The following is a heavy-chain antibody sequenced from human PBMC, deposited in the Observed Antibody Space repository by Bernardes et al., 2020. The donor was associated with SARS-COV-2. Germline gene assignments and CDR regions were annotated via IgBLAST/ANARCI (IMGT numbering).Heavy chain of an antibody. V-gene: IGHV3-23*01. D-gene: IGHD3-10*01. CDR1: GFIFSNYA. Sequence: VEPLFLSCAASGFIFSNYAMRWVRQAPGTGLQWVSAISADGISPYYADSVKGRFTISRDNSKNTVYLQMNSLRVEDTAVYFCTDGGGYWGQGALVAGSP. CDR2: ISADGISP. CDR3: TDGGGY. J-gene: IGHJ4*02.